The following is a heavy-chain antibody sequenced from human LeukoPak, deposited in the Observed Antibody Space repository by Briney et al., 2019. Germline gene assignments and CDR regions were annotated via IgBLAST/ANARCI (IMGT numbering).Heavy chain of an antibody. Sequence: SETLSLTCAVYGGSFSGYFWSWIRQPPGKGLEWIGEINHSGSTNYSPSLKSRVTISVDTSKNQFSLKLSSVTAADTAVYYCARSFLYYYYYMDVWGKGTTVTVSS. CDR3: ARSFLYYYYYMDV. CDR2: INHSGST. CDR1: GGSFSGYF. J-gene: IGHJ6*03. D-gene: IGHD2/OR15-2a*01. V-gene: IGHV4-34*01.